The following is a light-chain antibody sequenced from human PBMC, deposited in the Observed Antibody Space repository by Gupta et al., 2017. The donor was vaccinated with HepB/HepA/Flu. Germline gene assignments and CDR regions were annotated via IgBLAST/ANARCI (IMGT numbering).Light chain of an antibody. CDR2: WAS. Sequence: DIVMTQTPDSLAAFLGERATINCKSSQSVLYSSNNKKYLAWYQQKPGQPPKLLIYWASTRESGVPDRFSGSGSGTDFTLTISSLQAEDVAVYYCQQYYSTPDTFGQGTKLEIK. V-gene: IGKV4-1*01. CDR1: QSVLYSSNNKKY. J-gene: IGKJ2*01. CDR3: QQYYSTPDT.